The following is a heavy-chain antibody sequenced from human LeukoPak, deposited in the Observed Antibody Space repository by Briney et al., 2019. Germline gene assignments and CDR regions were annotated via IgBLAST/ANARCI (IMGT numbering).Heavy chain of an antibody. CDR2: ISGSGGST. CDR1: GFTVSSNY. D-gene: IGHD3-16*02. Sequence: PGGSLRLSCAASGFTVSSNYMSWVRQAPGKGLEWVSAISGSGGSTYYADSVKGRFTISRDNSKNTLYLQMNSLRAEDTAVYYCAKAALPHRDPWGQGTLVTVSS. J-gene: IGHJ5*02. V-gene: IGHV3-23*01. CDR3: AKAALPHRDP.